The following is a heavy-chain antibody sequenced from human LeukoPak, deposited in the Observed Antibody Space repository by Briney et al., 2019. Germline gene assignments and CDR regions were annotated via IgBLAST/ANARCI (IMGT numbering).Heavy chain of an antibody. V-gene: IGHV1-46*01. J-gene: IGHJ4*02. Sequence: GASVKVSCKASGYTFTSYYMYWVRQAPGQGLEWMGIINPSGGSTSYAQKSQGRVTMTRDMSTSTVYMELSSLRSEDTAVYYCARGHYDSSGYYYYFDYWGQGTLVTVSS. D-gene: IGHD3-22*01. CDR3: ARGHYDSSGYYYYFDY. CDR1: GYTFTSYY. CDR2: INPSGGST.